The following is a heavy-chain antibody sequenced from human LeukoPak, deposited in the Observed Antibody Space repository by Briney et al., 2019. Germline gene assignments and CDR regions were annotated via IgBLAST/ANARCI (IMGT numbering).Heavy chain of an antibody. CDR1: GFTFSSYS. Sequence: GGSLRLSCAASGFTFSSYSINWVRQAPGKGLEGVSCISSSSSYIYYADSVKGRFTISRENAKNSLYLQMNSLRAEDTAVYYCARELLTYSNHKLGHYMDVWGKGTTVTVSS. V-gene: IGHV3-21*01. CDR2: ISSSSSYI. D-gene: IGHD4-11*01. CDR3: ARELLTYSNHKLGHYMDV. J-gene: IGHJ6*03.